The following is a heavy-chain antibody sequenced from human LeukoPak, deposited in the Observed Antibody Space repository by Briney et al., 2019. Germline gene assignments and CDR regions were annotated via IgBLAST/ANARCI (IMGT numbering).Heavy chain of an antibody. Sequence: HPGGSLRLSCEASGFIFSTYTMNWVRQAPGKGLEWIAYITGGSTTIFYADSVKDRFTVARDNTKKSLFLQMNSLRAEDTAVYYCARERDGRFFDYWGQGTLVTVSS. D-gene: IGHD5-24*01. CDR3: ARERDGRFFDY. V-gene: IGHV3-48*04. CDR2: ITGGSTTI. J-gene: IGHJ4*02. CDR1: GFIFSTYT.